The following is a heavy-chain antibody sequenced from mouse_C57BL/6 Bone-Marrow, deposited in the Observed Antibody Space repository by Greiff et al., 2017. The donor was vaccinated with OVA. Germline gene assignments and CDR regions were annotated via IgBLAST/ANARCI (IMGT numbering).Heavy chain of an antibody. D-gene: IGHD1-1*01. V-gene: IGHV5-17*01. CDR2: ISRGSSTI. Sequence: EVKVVESGGGLVKPGGSLKLSCAASGFTFSDYGMHWVRQAPETGLEWVAYISRGSSTIYYADTVKGRFTIARDNAKNTLFLQMTSLRYEDTDMYYCAREGYGTPFAYWGQGTLVTVSA. CDR1: GFTFSDYG. CDR3: AREGYGTPFAY. J-gene: IGHJ3*01.